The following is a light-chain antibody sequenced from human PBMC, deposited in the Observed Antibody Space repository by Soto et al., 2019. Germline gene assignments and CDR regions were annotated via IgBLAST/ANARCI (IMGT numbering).Light chain of an antibody. CDR1: SSDVGAYDN. Sequence: QSALAQPPSASGSPGQSVTISCTGTSSDVGAYDNVSWYQQHPGKAPKLMIYEINKRPSGVPDRFSGSKSGNTASLTVSGLQAEDEADYYCRSFAGGHNFPFVFGTGTKVTVL. V-gene: IGLV2-8*01. J-gene: IGLJ1*01. CDR3: RSFAGGHNFPFV. CDR2: EIN.